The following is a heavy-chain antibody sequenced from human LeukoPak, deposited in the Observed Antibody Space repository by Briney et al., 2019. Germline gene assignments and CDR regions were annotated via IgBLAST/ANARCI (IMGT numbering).Heavy chain of an antibody. V-gene: IGHV3-21*01. CDR1: GFTFGSYW. Sequence: PGGSLRLSCAASGFTFGSYWMSWVRQAPGKGLEWVWSISSSSSYIYYPDSVKGRFTISRDNANNSLYLQMNSLRAEDTAVYYCARDYGSGSYYHWFDPWGQGTLVTVSS. J-gene: IGHJ5*02. CDR2: ISSSSSYI. CDR3: ARDYGSGSYYHWFDP. D-gene: IGHD3-10*01.